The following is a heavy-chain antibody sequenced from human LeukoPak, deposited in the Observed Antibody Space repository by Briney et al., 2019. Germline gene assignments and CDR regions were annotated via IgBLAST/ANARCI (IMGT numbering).Heavy chain of an antibody. CDR1: GYTYTSYP. V-gene: IGHV1-18*01. J-gene: IGHJ6*03. Sequence: ASVKVSCKASGYTYTSYPINWVRQAPGQGLEWMGWINPFHGNTNYAQNLQGRVTMTTDTSTSTAYMELRSLRSDDTAVYYCARDFEPADNPYFYYYMDVWGEGTTVTVSS. D-gene: IGHD2-2*01. CDR3: ARDFEPADNPYFYYYMDV. CDR2: INPFHGNT.